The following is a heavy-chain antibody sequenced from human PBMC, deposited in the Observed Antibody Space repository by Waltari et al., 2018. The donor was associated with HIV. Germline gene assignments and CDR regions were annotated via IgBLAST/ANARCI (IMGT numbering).Heavy chain of an antibody. D-gene: IGHD3-22*01. CDR1: GSRRIEVS. CDR2: LDPENDET. J-gene: IGHJ4*02. CDR3: VTGYDTSGQSPTMGDY. V-gene: IGHV1-24*01. Sequence: QVQLVQSGGEVKKPGASVKVSCKVSGSRRIEVSLHWVRQAPGKGLEWMGGLDPENDETIYAQKFQGRVTMTDDTSTDTAYMELSSLKSEDTAVYYCVTGYDTSGQSPTMGDYWGQGTLVTVSS.